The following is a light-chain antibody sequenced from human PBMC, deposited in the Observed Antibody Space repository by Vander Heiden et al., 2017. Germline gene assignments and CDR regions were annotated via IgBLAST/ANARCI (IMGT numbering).Light chain of an antibody. CDR1: QSFDNW. J-gene: IGKJ2*01. V-gene: IGKV1-5*03. CDR3: QQYNSYPYS. CDR2: KAS. Sequence: IPMTQSPSTLSASVGDRVTITCRASQSFDNWLAWYQQKPGKAPKLLIYKASRLEGGVPSRFSGSVSGTEFTLTISSLQPDDFATYYCQQYNSYPYSFGQGTKLEIK.